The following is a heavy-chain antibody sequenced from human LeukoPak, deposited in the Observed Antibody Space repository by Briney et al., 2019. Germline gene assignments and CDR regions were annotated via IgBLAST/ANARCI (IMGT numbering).Heavy chain of an antibody. CDR2: ISYDGSNK. CDR1: GFTFSSYA. J-gene: IGHJ4*02. CDR3: ARGRDTAMAHPAIFDY. D-gene: IGHD5-18*01. V-gene: IGHV3-30*04. Sequence: PGGSLRLSCAASGFTFSSYAMHWVRQAPGKGLEWVAVISYDGSNKYYADSVKGRFTISRDNSKNTLYLQMNSLRAEDTAVYYCARGRDTAMAHPAIFDYWGQGTLVTVSS.